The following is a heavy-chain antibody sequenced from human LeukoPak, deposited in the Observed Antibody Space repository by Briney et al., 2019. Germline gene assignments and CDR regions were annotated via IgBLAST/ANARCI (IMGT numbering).Heavy chain of an antibody. CDR1: GYIFTSYF. D-gene: IGHD6-19*01. J-gene: IGHJ3*02. CDR2: INPSGGST. V-gene: IGHV1-46*01. CDR3: ARERQWLVIGAFDI. Sequence: GASVKVSCKASGYIFTSYFMHWVRQAPGQGLEWMGLINPSGGSTRYAQKFQGRVTMTRDMSTSTAYMELSSLRSEDTAVYYCARERQWLVIGAFDIWGQGTMVTVSS.